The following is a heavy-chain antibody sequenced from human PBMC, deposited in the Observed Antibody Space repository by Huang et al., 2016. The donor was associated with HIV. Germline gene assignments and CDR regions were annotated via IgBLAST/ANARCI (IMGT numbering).Heavy chain of an antibody. J-gene: IGHJ4*02. CDR2: IKSKTDGGTT. Sequence: EVQLVESGGGLVKPGGSLRLSCAASGFTFSKAWMSWVRQAPGKGLEWVGRIKSKTDGGTTDYTAPVKGRVTISRDDSRNTRYLQMNSLKTEDTAVYYCTTHLDYYDSSGYYFGNYWGQGTLVTVSS. V-gene: IGHV3-15*01. D-gene: IGHD3-22*01. CDR1: GFTFSKAW. CDR3: TTHLDYYDSSGYYFGNY.